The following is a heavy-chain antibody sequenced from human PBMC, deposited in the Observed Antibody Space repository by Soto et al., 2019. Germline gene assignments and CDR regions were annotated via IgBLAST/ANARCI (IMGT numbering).Heavy chain of an antibody. J-gene: IGHJ4*02. CDR2: IYHSGST. V-gene: IGHV4-30-2*01. CDR1: GGSISSGGYS. CDR3: XXXXXXXXXFDY. Sequence: QLQLQESGSGLVKPSQTLSLTCAVSGGSISSGGYSWSWIRQPPGKGLECIGYIYHSGSTYYNPSLKSRVTISVDRSKNQFSLKLSSVTAADTXXXXXXXXXXXXXXFDYWGQGTLVTVSS.